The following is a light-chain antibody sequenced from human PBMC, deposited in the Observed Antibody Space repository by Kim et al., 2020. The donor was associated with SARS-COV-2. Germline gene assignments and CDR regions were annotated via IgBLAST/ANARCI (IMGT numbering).Light chain of an antibody. CDR2: DVS. CDR1: SSDVGGYNY. V-gene: IGLV2-14*04. J-gene: IGLJ2*01. CDR3: ASYTSSATVV. Sequence: GQSITISCTGTSSDVGGYNYVSWHQQHPGKVPKLMIYDVSKRPSGVSNRFSGSKSGNTASLTISGLQAEDEADYYCASYTSSATVVFGGGTQLTVL.